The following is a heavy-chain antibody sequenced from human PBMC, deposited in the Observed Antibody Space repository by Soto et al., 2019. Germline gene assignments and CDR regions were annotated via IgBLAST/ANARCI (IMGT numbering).Heavy chain of an antibody. CDR3: ARTLGYCSGGSCYPLHFQH. CDR2: IYYSGST. D-gene: IGHD2-15*01. CDR1: DGSISGGGDY. Sequence: TCSVWDGSISGGGDYRSRISKHPGKGLEWVGYIYYSGSTYYNPSLKSRVTISVDTSKNQFSLKLSSVTAADTAVYYCARTLGYCSGGSCYPLHFQHWGQGTLVTVSS. V-gene: IGHV4-31*03. J-gene: IGHJ1*01.